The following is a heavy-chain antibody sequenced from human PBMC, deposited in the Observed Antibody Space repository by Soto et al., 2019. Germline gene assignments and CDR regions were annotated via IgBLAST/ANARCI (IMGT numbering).Heavy chain of an antibody. D-gene: IGHD6-13*01. V-gene: IGHV1-3*01. J-gene: IGHJ4*02. Sequence: GASVKVSCKASGYTFTTYAMHWVRQAPGQRLEWMGWINAGNGNTKYSQKFQGRVTITRDTSASTAYMELSSLRSEDTAVYYCARAPSWYNFDYWGQGTLVTVSS. CDR3: ARAPSWYNFDY. CDR1: GYTFTTYA. CDR2: INAGNGNT.